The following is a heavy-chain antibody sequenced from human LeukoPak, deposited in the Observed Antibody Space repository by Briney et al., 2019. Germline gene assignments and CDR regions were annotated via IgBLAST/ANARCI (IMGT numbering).Heavy chain of an antibody. CDR3: TRFRFGYSYDIDY. CDR1: GFTFGDYT. D-gene: IGHD5-18*01. Sequence: GGSLRLSCTASGFTFGDYTMSWVREAPGKGLEWVGFIGSKADGGTTEYAASVKGRFTISRDESKSIAYLQINSLKSEDTAMYYCTRFRFGYSYDIDYWGQGTLVTVSS. CDR2: IGSKADGGTT. J-gene: IGHJ4*02. V-gene: IGHV3-49*04.